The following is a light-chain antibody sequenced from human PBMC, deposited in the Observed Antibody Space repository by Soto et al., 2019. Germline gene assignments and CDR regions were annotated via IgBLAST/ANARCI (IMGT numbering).Light chain of an antibody. CDR2: EVS. J-gene: IGLJ2*01. V-gene: IGLV2-14*01. CDR1: SSDVGGYNY. Sequence: QSALTQPASVSGSPGQSITISCTGTSSDVGGYNYVSWYQQHPGKAPKLMIYEVSNRPSGVSNRFSGSKSGNTASLTISGLQAEDEGDYYCTSDTGTNTVVFGGGTKLTVL. CDR3: TSDTGTNTVV.